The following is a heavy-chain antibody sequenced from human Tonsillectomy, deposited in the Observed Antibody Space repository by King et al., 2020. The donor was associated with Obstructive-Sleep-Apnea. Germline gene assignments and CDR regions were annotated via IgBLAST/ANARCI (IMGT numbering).Heavy chain of an antibody. CDR2: IYYSGST. D-gene: IGHD3-22*01. J-gene: IGHJ4*02. CDR3: ARVARSSGYYYPFDY. CDR1: GGSISSYY. Sequence: QVQLQESGPGLVKPSETLSLTCTVSGGSISSYYWSWIRQPPGKGLEWIGYIYYSGSTNYNPSLKSRVTISVDTSKNQFSLKLSSVTAADTAVYYCARVARSSGYYYPFDYWGQGTLVTVSS. V-gene: IGHV4-59*01.